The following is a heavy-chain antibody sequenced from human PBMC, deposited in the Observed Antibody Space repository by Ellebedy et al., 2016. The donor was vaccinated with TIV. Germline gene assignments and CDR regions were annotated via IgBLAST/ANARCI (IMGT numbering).Heavy chain of an antibody. J-gene: IGHJ5*02. CDR3: ARDARFIDQQHNWFDP. Sequence: GGSLRLSCAASGFTFSDYYMIWIRQAPGKGLEWVSYISNSGSTIYYADSVKGRFTISRDNAKNSLSLLMNSLRAEDTAAYYCARDARFIDQQHNWFDPWGQGTLVTISS. CDR1: GFTFSDYY. V-gene: IGHV3-11*01. D-gene: IGHD2-2*01. CDR2: ISNSGSTI.